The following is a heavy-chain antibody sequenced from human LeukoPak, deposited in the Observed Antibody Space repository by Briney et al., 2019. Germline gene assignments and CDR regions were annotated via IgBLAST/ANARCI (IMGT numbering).Heavy chain of an antibody. CDR2: ISAYNGNT. CDR3: ARAVPSIAVAEY. V-gene: IGHV1-18*01. Sequence: ASVTVSCKASGYTFTSYGISWVRSAPGQGLEWMGWISAYNGNTNYAQKLQGRVTMTTDTSTSTAYMELRSLRSDDTAVYYCARAVPSIAVAEYWGQGTLVTVSS. CDR1: GYTFTSYG. J-gene: IGHJ4*02. D-gene: IGHD6-19*01.